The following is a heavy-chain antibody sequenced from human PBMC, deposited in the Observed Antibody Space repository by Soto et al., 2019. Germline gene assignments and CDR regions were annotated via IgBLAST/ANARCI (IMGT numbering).Heavy chain of an antibody. CDR1: GGSINSYW. D-gene: IGHD3-10*01. V-gene: IGHV4-4*07. CDR2: VYSSGTT. Sequence: SATLSLTCSGSGGSINSYWWSWIRQPAGKGLEWLGRVYSSGTTDYNPSLNSRAPLSVETSKNQFSLKLSSVTAADTAVYYCARDIGSYAYGEGYWGQGSQVTVSS. CDR3: ARDIGSYAYGEGY. J-gene: IGHJ4*02.